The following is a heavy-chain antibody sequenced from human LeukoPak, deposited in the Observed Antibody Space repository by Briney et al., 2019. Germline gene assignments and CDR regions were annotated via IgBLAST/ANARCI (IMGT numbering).Heavy chain of an antibody. Sequence: PGGSLRLSCAASGFTFSSYAMHWVRQAPGKGLEYVSAISSNGGSTYYADSVKGRFTISRDNSKNTLYLQMSSMRAEDTAVYYCVKGPRCIGGSAPTHYWGQGTLVTVSS. CDR1: GFTFSSYA. CDR2: ISSNGGST. J-gene: IGHJ4*02. D-gene: IGHD3-10*01. CDR3: VKGPRCIGGSAPTHY. V-gene: IGHV3-64D*06.